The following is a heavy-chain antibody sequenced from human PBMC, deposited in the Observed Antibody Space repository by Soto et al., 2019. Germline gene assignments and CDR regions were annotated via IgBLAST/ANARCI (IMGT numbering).Heavy chain of an antibody. CDR1: GGSFSGYY. Sequence: SETLSLTCAVYGGSFSGYYLSWIRQPPGKGLEWIGEINHSGSTNYNPSLKSRVTISVDTSKNQFSLKLSSVTAADTAVYYCARVFLYYFDYWGQGTLVTVSS. CDR3: ARVFLYYFDY. V-gene: IGHV4-34*01. CDR2: INHSGST. D-gene: IGHD3-3*01. J-gene: IGHJ4*02.